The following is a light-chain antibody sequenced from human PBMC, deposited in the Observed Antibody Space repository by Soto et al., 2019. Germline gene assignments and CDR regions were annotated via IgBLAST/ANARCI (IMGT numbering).Light chain of an antibody. CDR3: QRYENRPLT. V-gene: IGKV1-33*01. J-gene: IGKJ4*01. Sequence: DIQLTQYPPSLSASVGDGVTITCQASQDITNYLNWYQHKSGKSPKLLIFDAANLEAGVPSRFSGRGSGTQFTFTISSLHPEDVATYYCQRYENRPLTFGGGTKVE. CDR2: DAA. CDR1: QDITNY.